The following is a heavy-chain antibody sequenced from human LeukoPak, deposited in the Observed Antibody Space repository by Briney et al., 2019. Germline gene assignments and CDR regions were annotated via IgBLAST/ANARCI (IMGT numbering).Heavy chain of an antibody. V-gene: IGHV4-39*07. D-gene: IGHD6-6*01. CDR3: ARDEYSSSSTILNPGDY. Sequence: SSETLSLTCTVSGGSISSSSYYWGWIRQPPGKGLEWIGSIYYSGSTYYNPSLKSRVTISVDTSKNQFSLKLSSVTAADTAVYYCARDEYSSSSTILNPGDYWGQGTLVTVSS. CDR1: GGSISSSSYY. J-gene: IGHJ4*02. CDR2: IYYSGST.